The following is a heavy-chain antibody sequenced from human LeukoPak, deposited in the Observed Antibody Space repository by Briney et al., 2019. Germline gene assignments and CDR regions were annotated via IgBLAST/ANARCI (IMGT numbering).Heavy chain of an antibody. CDR2: IIPIFGTA. D-gene: IGHD3-10*01. CDR1: GGTFNSYA. CDR3: ARARFGELLWVFDY. J-gene: IGHJ4*02. Sequence: GASVNVSCKASGGTFNSYAISWVRQAPGQGLEWMGGIIPIFGTANYAQKFQGRVTITTDESTSTAYMELSSLRSEDTAVYYCARARFGELLWVFDYWGQGTLVTVSS. V-gene: IGHV1-69*05.